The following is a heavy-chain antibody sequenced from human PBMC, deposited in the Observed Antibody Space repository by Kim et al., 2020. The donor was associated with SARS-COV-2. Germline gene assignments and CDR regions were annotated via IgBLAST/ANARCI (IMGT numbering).Heavy chain of an antibody. V-gene: IGHV1-18*01. CDR3: ARSESLGGISSSWYGDLTYYFDY. CDR2: ISAYNGNT. J-gene: IGHJ4*02. Sequence: ASVTVSCKASGYTFTSYGISWVRQAPGQGLEWMGWISAYNGNTNYAQKLQGRVTMTTDTSTSTAYMELRSLRSDDTAVYYCARSESLGGISSSWYGDLTYYFDYWGQGTLVTVSS. CDR1: GYTFTSYG. D-gene: IGHD6-13*01.